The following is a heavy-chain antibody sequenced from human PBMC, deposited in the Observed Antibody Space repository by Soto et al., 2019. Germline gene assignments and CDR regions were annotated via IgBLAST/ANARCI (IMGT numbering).Heavy chain of an antibody. CDR1: GFTFKNYN. D-gene: IGHD3-10*01. CDR3: VRDGSLLGMTR. V-gene: IGHV3-21*02. J-gene: IGHJ4*02. Sequence: EVQLVESGGGLVKPGESLRLSCVASGFTFKNYNMNWVSQAPGKGLEWVSSIGGSDTFTYYADSVKGRFTISRDNAKRSLFLQMNSLRVEDTAVYFCVRDGSLLGMTRWGQGTLVTVSS. CDR2: IGGSDTFT.